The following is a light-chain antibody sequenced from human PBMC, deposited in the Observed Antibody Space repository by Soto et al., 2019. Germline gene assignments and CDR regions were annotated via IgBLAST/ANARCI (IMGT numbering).Light chain of an antibody. V-gene: IGLV1-44*01. CDR1: YSNIGGNT. J-gene: IGLJ1*01. Sequence: QSVLTQPPSASGTPGQRVTISCSGSYSNIGGNTVNWYQQLPGTAPKVLIYSNNQRPSGVPDRFSGSKSCTSASLAISGLQSEDEADYYCAAWDDSLNGHVFGAGTKVTVL. CDR2: SNN. CDR3: AAWDDSLNGHV.